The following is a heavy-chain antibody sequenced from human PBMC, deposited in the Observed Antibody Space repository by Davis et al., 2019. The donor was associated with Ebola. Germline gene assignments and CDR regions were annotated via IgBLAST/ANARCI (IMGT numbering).Heavy chain of an antibody. CDR1: GGSISNSDFNY. CDR3: AREGSPYAFDI. CDR2: IYYSGST. Sequence: SETLSLTCTVSGGSISNSDFNYWGWIRQPPGKGLEWIGSIYYSGSTYYNPSLKSRVTISVDTSKNQFSLKLSSVTAADTAVYYCAREGSPYAFDIWGQGTMVTVSS. J-gene: IGHJ3*02. V-gene: IGHV4-39*02.